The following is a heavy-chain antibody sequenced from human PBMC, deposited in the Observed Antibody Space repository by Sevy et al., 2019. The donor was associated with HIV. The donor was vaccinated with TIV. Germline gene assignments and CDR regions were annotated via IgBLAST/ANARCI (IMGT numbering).Heavy chain of an antibody. CDR2: IGFGGSDK. V-gene: IGHV3-30*02. Sequence: GGSLRLSCAASGFTFNYYGVHWVRQAPGKGLEWVAFIGFGGSDKNYADSVKGRFTISRDNSQNTMYMQMNSLRPDDTAVYYCAKNTAAAGVGGFDYWGHGTLVTVSS. J-gene: IGHJ4*01. CDR3: AKNTAAAGVGGFDY. CDR1: GFTFNYYG. D-gene: IGHD6-13*01.